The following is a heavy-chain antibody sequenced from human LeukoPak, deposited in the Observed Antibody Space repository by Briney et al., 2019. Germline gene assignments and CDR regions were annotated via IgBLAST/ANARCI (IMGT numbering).Heavy chain of an antibody. CDR3: ASYDWDLLAFDY. V-gene: IGHV4-59*01. J-gene: IGHJ4*02. Sequence: SETLSLTCTVSGGSISSYYWSWIRQPPGKGLEWIGYIYYSGSTNYNPSLKSRVTISVDTSKNQSSLKLSSVTAADTAVYYCASYDWDLLAFDYWGQGTLVTVSS. D-gene: IGHD5-12*01. CDR1: GGSISSYY. CDR2: IYYSGST.